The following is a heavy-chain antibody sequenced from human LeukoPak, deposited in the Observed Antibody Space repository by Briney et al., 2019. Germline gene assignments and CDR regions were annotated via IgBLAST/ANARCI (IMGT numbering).Heavy chain of an antibody. J-gene: IGHJ4*02. V-gene: IGHV7-4-1*01. D-gene: IGHD2-8*01. CDR2: IATHTGNP. CDR3: AKVLGDDTNGYYLES. CDR1: GYTFTTYA. Sequence: GASVKVSCKASGYTFTTYAMNWVRQAPGQGLEWMGWIATHTGNPTYAQGFTGRFVFSVDTSASTAYLQIFSLKAEDTAVYYCAKVLGDDTNGYYLESWGQGTLVTVSS.